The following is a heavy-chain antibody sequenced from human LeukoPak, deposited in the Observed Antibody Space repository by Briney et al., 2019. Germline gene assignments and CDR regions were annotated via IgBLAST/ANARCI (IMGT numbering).Heavy chain of an antibody. J-gene: IGHJ6*03. Sequence: ASVKVSCKASGYTFTSYYMHWVRQAPGQGLEWMGWISAYNGNTNYAQKLQGRVTMTTDTSTSTAYMELRSLRSDDTAVYYCARVGDSSSWFSYYYYYMDVWGKGTTVTISS. D-gene: IGHD6-13*01. CDR2: ISAYNGNT. CDR3: ARVGDSSSWFSYYYYYMDV. CDR1: GYTFTSYY. V-gene: IGHV1-18*04.